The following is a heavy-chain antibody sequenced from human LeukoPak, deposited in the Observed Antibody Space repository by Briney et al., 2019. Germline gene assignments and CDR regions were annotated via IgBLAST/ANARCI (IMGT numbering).Heavy chain of an antibody. CDR2: IYPGDFDT. Sequence: GESLQISCKGSGSRFTNYWIGWARQMPGKGLEWMGIIYPGDFDTKYSPSFQGQVTISADKSISTAYLQWSSLKASDTAMYYCARLGYCSGAACYSYFQHWGQGTLVTVSS. V-gene: IGHV5-51*01. J-gene: IGHJ1*01. CDR1: GSRFTNYW. D-gene: IGHD2-15*01. CDR3: ARLGYCSGAACYSYFQH.